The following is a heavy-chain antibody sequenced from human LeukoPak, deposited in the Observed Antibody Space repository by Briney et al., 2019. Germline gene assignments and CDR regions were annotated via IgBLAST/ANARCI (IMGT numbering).Heavy chain of an antibody. CDR2: INLNSGDI. V-gene: IGHV1-2*02. J-gene: IGHJ5*02. D-gene: IGHD2-21*01. CDR3: ARADRLHGGPYLIGP. Sequence: WASVRVSCKASGYSFTDYYMHWVRQAPGPGLEWMGWINLNSGDIKSAQKFQGRVTMTRDTSITTVYMEVSWLTSDDTAIYYCARADRLHGGPYLIGPWGQGTLVTVSS. CDR1: GYSFTDYY.